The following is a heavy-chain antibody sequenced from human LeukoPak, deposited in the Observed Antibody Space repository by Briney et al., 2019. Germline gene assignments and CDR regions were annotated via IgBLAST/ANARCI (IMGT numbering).Heavy chain of an antibody. CDR1: GGSIGSGGYY. CDR2: IYYSGST. J-gene: IGHJ4*02. CDR3: ARGVSYFQKTFDY. D-gene: IGHD5/OR15-5a*01. V-gene: IGHV4-31*03. Sequence: SETLSLTCTVSGGSIGSGGYYWSWIRQHPGKGLEWIGYIYYSGSTYYNPSLKSRVTISVDTSKNQFSLKLSSVTAADTAVYYCARGVSYFQKTFDYWGQGTLVTVSS.